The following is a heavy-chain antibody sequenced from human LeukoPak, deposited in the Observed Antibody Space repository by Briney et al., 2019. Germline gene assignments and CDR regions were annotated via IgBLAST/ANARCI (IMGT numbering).Heavy chain of an antibody. CDR1: GFTFSTYW. V-gene: IGHV3-7*05. J-gene: IGHJ4*02. D-gene: IGHD1-26*01. Sequence: GGSLRLSCAASGFTFSTYWMSWVRQAPGKGLEWVANIKQDGSEKYYGDSLKGRFTISRDNAKNSLYLQMNSLRVEDTAVYYCARAGRVDYWGQGTLVTVSP. CDR2: IKQDGSEK. CDR3: ARAGRVDY.